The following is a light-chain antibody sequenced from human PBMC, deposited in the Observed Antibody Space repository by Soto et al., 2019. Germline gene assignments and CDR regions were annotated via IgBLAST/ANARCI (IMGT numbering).Light chain of an antibody. Sequence: EIVLTQSPGTLSLSPGERATLSCRASQSVSRSLAWYQQKPGQAPRLLIYGASSRATAIPDRFSGSGSGTDFTLTISRLEPEDFAVYYCQQYGSSSPITFGHGTRLEIK. CDR3: QQYGSSSPIT. J-gene: IGKJ5*01. CDR1: QSVSRS. V-gene: IGKV3-20*01. CDR2: GAS.